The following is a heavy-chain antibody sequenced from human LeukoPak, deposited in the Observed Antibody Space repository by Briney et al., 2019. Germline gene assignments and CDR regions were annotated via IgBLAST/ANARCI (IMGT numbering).Heavy chain of an antibody. V-gene: IGHV4-4*02. CDR1: GGSISSSNW. Sequence: SGTLSLTCAVSGGSISSSNWWSWVRQPPGKGLEWIGEVYHSGSTNYNPSLKSRVSISVDKSKNQFSLKLSSVTAADTAVYYGARARRVVVGAPYYFDYWGQGTLVTVSS. CDR2: VYHSGST. CDR3: ARARRVVVGAPYYFDY. J-gene: IGHJ4*02. D-gene: IGHD2-15*01.